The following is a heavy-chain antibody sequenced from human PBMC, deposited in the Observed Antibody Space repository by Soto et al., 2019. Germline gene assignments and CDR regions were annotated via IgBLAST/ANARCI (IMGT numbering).Heavy chain of an antibody. J-gene: IGHJ4*02. Sequence: PSETLSLTCTVSGGSISSGDYYWSWIRQPPWKGLEWIGYIYYSGSTYYNPSLKSRVTISVDTSKNQFSLKLSSVTAADTAVYYCARVGGSSGWYVDYFDYWGQGXLVTVYS. V-gene: IGHV4-30-4*01. CDR3: ARVGGSSGWYVDYFDY. D-gene: IGHD6-19*01. CDR2: IYYSGST. CDR1: GGSISSGDYY.